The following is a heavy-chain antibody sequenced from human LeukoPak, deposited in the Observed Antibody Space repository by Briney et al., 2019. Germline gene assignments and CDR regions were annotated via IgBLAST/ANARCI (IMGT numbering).Heavy chain of an antibody. J-gene: IGHJ4*02. Sequence: GGSLRLSCAASGFTFSSYAMSWVRQAPGKGLEWVAVISYDGSNKYYADSVKGRFTISRDNSKNTLYVQMNSLRAEDTAVYYCARDPAKFWSGHDYWGQGTLVTVSS. D-gene: IGHD3-3*01. CDR3: ARDPAKFWSGHDY. V-gene: IGHV3-30*03. CDR1: GFTFSSYA. CDR2: ISYDGSNK.